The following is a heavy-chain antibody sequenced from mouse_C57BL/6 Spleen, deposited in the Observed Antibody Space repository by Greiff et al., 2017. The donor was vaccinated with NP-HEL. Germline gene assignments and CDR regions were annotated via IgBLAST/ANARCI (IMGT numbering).Heavy chain of an antibody. CDR3: ARGGSSVFDY. D-gene: IGHD1-1*01. Sequence: EVKLVESGAELVKPGASVKLSCTASGFTITDSYMHWVKQRTEQGLEWIGRIDPEDGETNSAPKFQGKATITADTSSNTAYLQLSSLTSEDTAVYDCARGGSSVFDYWGQGTTLTVSS. CDR2: IDPEDGET. V-gene: IGHV14-2*01. J-gene: IGHJ2*01. CDR1: GFTITDSY.